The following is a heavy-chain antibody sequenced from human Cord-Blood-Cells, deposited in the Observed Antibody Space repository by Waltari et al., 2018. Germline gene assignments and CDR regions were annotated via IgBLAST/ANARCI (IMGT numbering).Heavy chain of an antibody. CDR3: ARVRSGYDYYFDY. CDR2: IIPIFGTA. D-gene: IGHD5-12*01. V-gene: IGHV1-69*01. Sequence: QVQLVQSGAEVRKPGSSVKVSCKASGGTFSSYAIRWVGQAPGQGLEWMGGIIPIFGTANYAQKYQGRVTITAYESTSTAYMELSSLRSEDTAVYYCARVRSGYDYYFDYWGQGTLVTVSS. J-gene: IGHJ4*02. CDR1: GGTFSSYA.